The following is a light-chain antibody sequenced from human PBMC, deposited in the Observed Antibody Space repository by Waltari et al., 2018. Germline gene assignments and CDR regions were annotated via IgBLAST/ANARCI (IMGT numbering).Light chain of an antibody. CDR2: KDT. CDR3: QSADGTTNSVV. CDR1: DLSRNH. J-gene: IGLJ2*01. Sequence: SFALTQPPSVSVSPGQTARTTCSAEDLSRNHAYWYQQKPGQAPVLVIYKDTERPSGIPERLSGSSSGTTVTLTISGVQAEDEADYFCQSADGTTNSVVFGGGTKLTVL. V-gene: IGLV3-25*03.